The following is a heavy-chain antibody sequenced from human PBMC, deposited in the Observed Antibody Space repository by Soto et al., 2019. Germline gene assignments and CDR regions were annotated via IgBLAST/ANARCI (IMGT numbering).Heavy chain of an antibody. CDR3: ARGGYYYENSGQNAYDY. D-gene: IGHD3-22*01. Sequence: SETLSLPCAVSGGSMSSGGYYWSWIRQHPGKGLEWIGYIYYGGSTYYNPSLKSRATISGDTSKNQFSLKLSSVTAADTAVYYCARGGYYYENSGQNAYDYWGQGILVPVPS. CDR1: GGSMSSGGYY. V-gene: IGHV4-31*11. CDR2: IYYGGST. J-gene: IGHJ4*01.